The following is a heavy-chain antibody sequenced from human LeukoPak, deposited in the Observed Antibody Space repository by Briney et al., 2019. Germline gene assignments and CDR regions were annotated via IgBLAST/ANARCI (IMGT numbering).Heavy chain of an antibody. Sequence: GGSLRLSCAASGFTFRNYAMSWVRQAPGKGLEWVSGISGNGDKIYYADSVKGRFTISRDNSKSTLHLQMNSLRAEDTALYYCARAAVAGTVDYWGQGTLVTVSS. CDR2: ISGNGDKI. CDR3: ARAAVAGTVDY. D-gene: IGHD6-19*01. J-gene: IGHJ4*02. CDR1: GFTFRNYA. V-gene: IGHV3-23*01.